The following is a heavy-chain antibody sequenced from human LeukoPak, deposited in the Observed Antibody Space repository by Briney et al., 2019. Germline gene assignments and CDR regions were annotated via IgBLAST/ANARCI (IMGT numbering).Heavy chain of an antibody. D-gene: IGHD2-21*02. CDR3: ARPYCGGDCYTDY. CDR1: GFTFSTYA. V-gene: IGHV3-23*01. Sequence: PGGSLRLSCAASGFTFSTYAMSWVRQAPGKGLEWVSAISGSDGNTYYADSVKGRFTISRDNSKNTLYLQMNSLRAEDTALYYCARPYCGGDCYTDYWGQGTLVTVSS. CDR2: ISGSDGNT. J-gene: IGHJ4*02.